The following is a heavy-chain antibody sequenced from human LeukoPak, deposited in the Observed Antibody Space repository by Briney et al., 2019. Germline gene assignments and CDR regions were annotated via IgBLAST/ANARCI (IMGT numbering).Heavy chain of an antibody. Sequence: QPSETLSLTCTVSGYSISSGYYWGWIRQPPGKGLEWVANIKEDGSEKYYVDSVRGRFTISRDNAKNSLYLQMNSLGGDDTALYYCARGKAALMDVWGKGTTVTVSS. CDR3: ARGKAALMDV. CDR2: IKEDGSEK. J-gene: IGHJ6*03. V-gene: IGHV3-7*04. CDR1: GYSISSGYY. D-gene: IGHD6-6*01.